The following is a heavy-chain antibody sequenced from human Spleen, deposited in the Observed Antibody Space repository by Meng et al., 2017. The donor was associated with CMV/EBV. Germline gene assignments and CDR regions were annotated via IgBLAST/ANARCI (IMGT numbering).Heavy chain of an antibody. CDR1: GGTFSTYA. V-gene: IGHV1-69*05. CDR2: IITLFGKA. Sequence: SVKVSCKASGGTFSTYAISWVRQAPGQGLEWMGGIITLFGKANYAQKFQGRVTITTDESTSTAYMELSSLRSEDTAVYYCVRSLMTTVTTLGYWGQGTLVTVSS. J-gene: IGHJ4*02. CDR3: VRSLMTTVTTLGY. D-gene: IGHD4-17*01.